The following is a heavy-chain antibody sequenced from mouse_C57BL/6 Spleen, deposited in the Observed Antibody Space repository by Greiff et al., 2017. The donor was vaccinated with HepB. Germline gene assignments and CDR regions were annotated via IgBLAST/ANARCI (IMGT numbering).Heavy chain of an antibody. J-gene: IGHJ2*01. CDR1: GFTFSSYA. D-gene: IGHD2-4*01. V-gene: IGHV5-4*01. CDR3: ARNYDYGGYFDY. CDR2: ISDGGSYT. Sequence: VQGVESGGGLVKPGGSLKLSCAASGFTFSSYAMSWVRQTPEKRLEWVATISDGGSYTYYPDNVKGRFTISRDNAKNNLYLQMSHLKSEDTAMYYCARNYDYGGYFDYWGQGTTLTVSS.